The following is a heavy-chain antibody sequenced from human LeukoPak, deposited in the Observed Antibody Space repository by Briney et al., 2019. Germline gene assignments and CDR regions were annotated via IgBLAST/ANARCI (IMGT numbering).Heavy chain of an antibody. CDR2: IRYDGSNK. CDR1: GFTFTTYG. D-gene: IGHD3-22*01. V-gene: IGHV3-30*02. Sequence: PGGSLRLSCAASGFTFTTYGMNWVRQAPGKGLEWVAFIRYDGSNKYYADSVKGRFTISRDNSKNTLYLQMNSLRAEDTAVYYCAKDASYYDSSYYFDYWGQGTLVTVSS. J-gene: IGHJ4*02. CDR3: AKDASYYDSSYYFDY.